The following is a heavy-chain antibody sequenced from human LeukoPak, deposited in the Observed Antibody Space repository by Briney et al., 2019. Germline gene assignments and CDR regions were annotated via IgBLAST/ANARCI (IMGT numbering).Heavy chain of an antibody. D-gene: IGHD2-15*01. Sequence: PGGSLRLSCAASGFTFSSYSMNWVRQAPGKGLEWVSSISSSSSYIYYADSVKGRFTISRDNAKNSLYLQMNSLRAEDTAVYYCARERLGYCSGGSCYSNHDAFDIWGQGTMVTVSS. CDR2: ISSSSSYI. CDR1: GFTFSSYS. J-gene: IGHJ3*02. CDR3: ARERLGYCSGGSCYSNHDAFDI. V-gene: IGHV3-21*01.